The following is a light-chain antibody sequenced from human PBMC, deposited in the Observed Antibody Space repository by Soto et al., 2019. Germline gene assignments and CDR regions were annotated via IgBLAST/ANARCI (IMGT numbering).Light chain of an antibody. Sequence: EIVSTQSPGTLSLSPGERATLSCRASQSVSSSYLAWYQQKPGQAPRLLIYGASSRATGIPDRFSGSGSGTDFTLTISRLEPEDFAVYYCQQHGSSPTTFGQGTKVETK. CDR2: GAS. J-gene: IGKJ1*01. CDR3: QQHGSSPTT. V-gene: IGKV3-20*01. CDR1: QSVSSSY.